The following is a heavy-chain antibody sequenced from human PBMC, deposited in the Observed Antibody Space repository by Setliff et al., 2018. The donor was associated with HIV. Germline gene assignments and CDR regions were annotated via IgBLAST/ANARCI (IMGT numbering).Heavy chain of an antibody. CDR2: MNPNSGNT. V-gene: IGHV1-8*02. CDR3: ARSKGARAHYYYYGMDV. CDR1: GYTFTSYD. J-gene: IGHJ6*02. D-gene: IGHD1-26*01. Sequence: VASVKVSCKASGYTFTSYDINWVRQATGQGLEWMGWMNPNSGNTGYAQKFQGRVTMTRNTSISTAYMELSSLRSEDTAVYYCARSKGARAHYYYYGMDVWGQGTTVTVSS.